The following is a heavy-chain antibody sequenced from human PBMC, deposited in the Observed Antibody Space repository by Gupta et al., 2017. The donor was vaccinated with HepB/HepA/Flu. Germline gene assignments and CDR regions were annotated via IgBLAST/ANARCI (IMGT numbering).Heavy chain of an antibody. J-gene: IGHJ6*02. CDR1: GGSISSSNW. V-gene: IGHV4-4*02. Sequence: QVQLQESGPGLVKPSGTLSLTCAVSGGSISSSNWWSWVRQPPGKGLEWIGEIYHSGSTNYNPSLKSRVTISVDKSKNQFSLKLSSVTAADTAVYYCARDSAVAAKNYYYYGMDVWGQGTTVTVSS. CDR3: ARDSAVAAKNYYYYGMDV. CDR2: IYHSGST. D-gene: IGHD6-19*01.